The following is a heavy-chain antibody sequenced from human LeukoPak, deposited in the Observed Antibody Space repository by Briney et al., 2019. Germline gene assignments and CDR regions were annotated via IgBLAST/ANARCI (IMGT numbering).Heavy chain of an antibody. D-gene: IGHD3-10*01. CDR3: TTDIPGYYGSGSYYLGNY. V-gene: IGHV3-15*07. CDR2: IKSKTDGGTT. J-gene: IGHJ4*02. Sequence: GGSLRLSCAASGFTFSNAWMNWVRQAPGKGVEWVGRIKSKTDGGTTDYAAPVKGRFTISRDDSKNTLYLQMNSLKTEDTAVYYCTTDIPGYYGSGSYYLGNYWGQGTLVTVSS. CDR1: GFTFSNAW.